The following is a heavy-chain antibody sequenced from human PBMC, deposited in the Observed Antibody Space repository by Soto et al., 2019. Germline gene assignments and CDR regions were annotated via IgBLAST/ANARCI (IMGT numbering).Heavy chain of an antibody. CDR3: ANHNPHHCSSTSCYFDY. V-gene: IGHV3-23*01. D-gene: IGHD2-2*01. Sequence: GESLKISCAASGFTFSSYAMSWVRQAPGKGLEWVSAISGSGGSTYYADSVKGRFTISRDNSKNTLYLQMNSLRAEDTAVYYCANHNPHHCSSTSCYFDYWGQGTLVTVSS. CDR1: GFTFSSYA. CDR2: ISGSGGST. J-gene: IGHJ4*02.